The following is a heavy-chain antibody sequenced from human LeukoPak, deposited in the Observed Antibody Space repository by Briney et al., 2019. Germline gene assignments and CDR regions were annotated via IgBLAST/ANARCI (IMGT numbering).Heavy chain of an antibody. CDR1: GGSSGAIRSYY. J-gene: IGHJ5*02. CDR3: ARAAAGLGNWFDP. D-gene: IGHD6-13*01. CDR2: MYYHGYT. V-gene: IGHV4-59*01. Sequence: SETLSLTCTVSGGSSGAIRSYYWTWVRQPPGKGLEWIGHMYYHGYTHYNPSLKSRVTISIDTSKSQFSLNLSSVTDAGTAVYYCARAAAGLGNWFDPWGQGTLVTVSS.